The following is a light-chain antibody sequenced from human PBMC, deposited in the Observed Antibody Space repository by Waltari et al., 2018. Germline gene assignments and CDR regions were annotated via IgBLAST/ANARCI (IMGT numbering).Light chain of an antibody. J-gene: IGLJ2*01. CDR1: SPNIGAGYD. CDR2: GNR. V-gene: IGLV1-40*01. Sequence: HSVLTQPPSVSGAPGQRVTISCTGSSPNIGAGYDVHWYQQLPGTAPKLLTYGNRNRPSGVPDRFSGSKSGTSASLAISGLQAEDEADYYCQSYDSSLSGSTVFGGGTKLTVL. CDR3: QSYDSSLSGSTV.